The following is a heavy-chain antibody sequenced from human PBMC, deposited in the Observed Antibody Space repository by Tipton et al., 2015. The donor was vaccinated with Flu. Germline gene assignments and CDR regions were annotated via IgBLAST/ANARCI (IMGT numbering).Heavy chain of an antibody. V-gene: IGHV4-61*02. D-gene: IGHD3-10*01. Sequence: TLSLTCTVSGVAISSGSYYWSWIRQPAGKGLEWIGRIYSSGSTKYNSSLKSRVTMSVDTSKNQFTLKLSSVTAADTAVYYCARGSGSGTYVIFEYWGQGTLVTVPS. CDR3: ARGSGSGTYVIFEY. CDR2: IYSSGST. J-gene: IGHJ4*02. CDR1: GVAISSGSYY.